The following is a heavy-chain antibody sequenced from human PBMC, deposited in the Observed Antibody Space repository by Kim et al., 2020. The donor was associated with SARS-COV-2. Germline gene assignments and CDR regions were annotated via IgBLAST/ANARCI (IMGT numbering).Heavy chain of an antibody. D-gene: IGHD3-22*01. Sequence: GGSLRLSCAASGFTFDDFATHWVRQVPGKGLEWVSGISWNSEKTGYADSVKGRFTISRDNTKNSVYLKMDGLRADDTALYYCVKDSNYYDTLGYSPDFESWGQGTMVTVSA. CDR2: ISWNSEKT. J-gene: IGHJ4*02. CDR3: VKDSNYYDTLGYSPDFES. CDR1: GFTFDDFA. V-gene: IGHV3-9*01.